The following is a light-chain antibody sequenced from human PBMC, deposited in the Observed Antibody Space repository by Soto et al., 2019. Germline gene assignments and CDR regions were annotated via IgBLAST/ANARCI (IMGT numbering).Light chain of an antibody. V-gene: IGLV2-11*01. CDR1: SSDVGGYNY. CDR2: DVS. CDR3: CSYAGSYTYV. Sequence: QSALTQPRSVSGSPGQSVTISCTGTSSDVGGYNYVSWYQQHPGKAPKLMIYDVSKRPSGAPDRFSGSKSGNTASLTISGLHAEDEAAYYCCSYAGSYTYVFGTGTKLTVL. J-gene: IGLJ1*01.